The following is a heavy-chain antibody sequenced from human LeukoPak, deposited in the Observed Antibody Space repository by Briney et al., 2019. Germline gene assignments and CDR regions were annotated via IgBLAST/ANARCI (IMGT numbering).Heavy chain of an antibody. J-gene: IGHJ4*02. D-gene: IGHD1-26*01. CDR2: ISSSGSTI. Sequence: GTSLRLSCAASGFTFSSYEMNWVRQAPGKVLEWVSYISSSGSTIYYADSVKGRFTISRDNAKNSLYLQMNSLRAEDTAVYYCARGDSGSYYFDYWGQGTLVTVSS. CDR1: GFTFSSYE. V-gene: IGHV3-48*03. CDR3: ARGDSGSYYFDY.